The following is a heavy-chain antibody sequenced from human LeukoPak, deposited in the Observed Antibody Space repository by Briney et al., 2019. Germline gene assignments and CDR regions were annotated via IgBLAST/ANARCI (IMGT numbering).Heavy chain of an antibody. CDR1: GFTFSSYS. V-gene: IGHV3-23*01. Sequence: GGSLRLSCAASGFTFSSYSMSWVRQAPGKGLEWVSVISGGGGETFYADSVKGRFTISRDNSKNTLYLQMNSLRVEDTAGYYCAKGRTLVGGSTRSYDYWGQGTLVTVSS. J-gene: IGHJ4*02. D-gene: IGHD1-26*01. CDR3: AKGRTLVGGSTRSYDY. CDR2: ISGGGGET.